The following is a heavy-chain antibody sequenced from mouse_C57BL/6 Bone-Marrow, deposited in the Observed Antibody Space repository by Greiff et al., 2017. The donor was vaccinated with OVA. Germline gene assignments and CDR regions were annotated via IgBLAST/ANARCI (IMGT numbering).Heavy chain of an antibody. J-gene: IGHJ3*01. V-gene: IGHV14-4*01. D-gene: IGHD1-3*01. CDR3: TTSGARFAY. Sequence: EVQLQQSGAELVRPGASVKLSCTASGFNIKDDYMHWVKQRPEQGLEWIGWIEPENGDTEYASKFQGKATITADTSSNTAYMQLSSLTSEDTAVYYCTTSGARFAYWGQGTLVTVSA. CDR2: IEPENGDT. CDR1: GFNIKDDY.